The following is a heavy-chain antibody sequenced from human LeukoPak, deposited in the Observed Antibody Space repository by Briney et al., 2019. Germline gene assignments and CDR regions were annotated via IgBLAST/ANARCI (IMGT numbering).Heavy chain of an antibody. V-gene: IGHV4-59*01. CDR3: ARVGVDYSGNVLKYFFDY. CDR2: IYDSGSA. J-gene: IGHJ4*02. CDR1: GGSISSYQ. Sequence: SETLSLTCTVSGGSISSYQWSWIRQPPGKGLEWIGNIYDSGSANYNPSLKSRVVISVDTSKNQFSLNLTPVTAADTAVYYCARVGVDYSGNVLKYFFDYWGQGTLVTVSS. D-gene: IGHD4-23*01.